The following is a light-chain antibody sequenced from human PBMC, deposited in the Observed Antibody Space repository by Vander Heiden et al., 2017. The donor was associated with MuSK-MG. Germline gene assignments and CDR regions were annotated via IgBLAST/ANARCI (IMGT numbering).Light chain of an antibody. Sequence: DILMTQSPDSLAVSLGARATINCPSSLRVLYTSDKGNCCAWSQQRPGPPPKLLFSWAATRESGVPDRLSCSGSGTDFTLTINTLQPEDVAVYYCQQYYLNTRPSGPGTQVDIK. CDR3: QQYYLNTRP. V-gene: IGKV4-1*01. CDR1: LRVLYTSDKGNC. J-gene: IGKJ3*01. CDR2: WAA.